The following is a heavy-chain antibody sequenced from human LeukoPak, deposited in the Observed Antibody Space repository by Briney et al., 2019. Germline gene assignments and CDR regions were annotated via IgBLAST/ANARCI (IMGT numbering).Heavy chain of an antibody. CDR2: MKQDGSDK. CDR3: ARDPSGYSSGWYGSKHDY. D-gene: IGHD6-19*01. J-gene: IGHJ4*02. V-gene: IGHV3-7*01. Sequence: PGGSLRLFCAASGFTFSSYWMSWVRQAPGKGLEWVANMKQDGSDKYYVDSVKGRFTISRDNAKNSLYLQMNSLRAEDTAVYYCARDPSGYSSGWYGSKHDYWGQGTLVTVSS. CDR1: GFTFSSYW.